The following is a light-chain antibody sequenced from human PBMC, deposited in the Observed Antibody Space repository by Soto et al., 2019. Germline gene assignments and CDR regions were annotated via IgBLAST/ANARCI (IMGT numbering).Light chain of an antibody. J-gene: IGLJ7*01. CDR1: SSDVGGYNY. Sequence: QSALTQPRSVSGSPGQSVTISCTGTSSDVGGYNYVSWYQQHPGKAPKLMIYDVSKRPSGVPDRFSGSKSGNTASLTISWLQAEHEADYYCCSYAGSDTFGSVFGGGTPLTVL. CDR3: CSYAGSDTFGSV. V-gene: IGLV2-11*01. CDR2: DVS.